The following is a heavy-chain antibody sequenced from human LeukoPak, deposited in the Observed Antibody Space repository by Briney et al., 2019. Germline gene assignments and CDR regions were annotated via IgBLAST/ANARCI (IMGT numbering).Heavy chain of an antibody. J-gene: IGHJ6*02. CDR2: INSDGSWT. V-gene: IGHV3-74*01. D-gene: IGHD6-19*01. CDR1: GNYW. Sequence: SGGSLRLSCVASGNYWMHWVRQAPGKGLVWVSHINSDGSWTSYADSVKGRFTISRDSAKNSVHLQMNSLRVEDTAVYYCASVAGPYYYHYYGMDVWGQGTAVTVSS. CDR3: ASVAGPYYYHYYGMDV.